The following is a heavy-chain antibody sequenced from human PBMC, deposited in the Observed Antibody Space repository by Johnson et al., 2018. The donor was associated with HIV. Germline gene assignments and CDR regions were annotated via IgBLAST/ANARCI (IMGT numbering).Heavy chain of an antibody. CDR1: GFTFSSYG. V-gene: IGHV3-30*02. J-gene: IGHJ3*02. D-gene: IGHD1-26*01. CDR2: IRYDGSNK. CDR3: ARVIRGPHSGSYQGAFDI. Sequence: QVQLVESGGGLVQPGGSLRLSCAASGFTFSSYGMHWVRQAPGKGLEWVAFIRYDGSNKYYADSVKGRFTISRDNAKNSLYLQMNSLRAEDTALYYCARVIRGPHSGSYQGAFDIWGQGTMVTVSS.